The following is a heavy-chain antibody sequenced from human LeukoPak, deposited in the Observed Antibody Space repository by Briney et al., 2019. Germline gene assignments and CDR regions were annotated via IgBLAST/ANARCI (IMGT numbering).Heavy chain of an antibody. CDR3: ARVMGRYATHH. D-gene: IGHD3-16*01. CDR2: ISKTDSST. CDR1: GFTFSDYY. Sequence: GGSLRLSCTASGFTFSDYYMSWLRQAPGKGLEWVSYISKTDSSTNYADSVRGRFTISRDDAKTSLYLQMNSLRAEDTAVYYCARVMGRYATHHWGQGTLVTVSS. J-gene: IGHJ1*01. V-gene: IGHV3-11*04.